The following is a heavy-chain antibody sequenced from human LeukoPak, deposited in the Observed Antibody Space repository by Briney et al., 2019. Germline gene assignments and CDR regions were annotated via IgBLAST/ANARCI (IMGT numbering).Heavy chain of an antibody. CDR1: GGSIINYY. CDR3: ARDQEVPSNTWAPGVFDP. CDR2: IYYTGST. J-gene: IGHJ5*02. Sequence: PSETLSPTCTVSGGSIINYYWSWLRQTPGKGLEWIGYIYYTGSTNYNPSLRNRVTISVDTSQNQFSLKMTSVTAADTAVYYCARDQEVPSNTWAPGVFDPWGQGTLVTVSS. V-gene: IGHV4-59*01. D-gene: IGHD2-2*01.